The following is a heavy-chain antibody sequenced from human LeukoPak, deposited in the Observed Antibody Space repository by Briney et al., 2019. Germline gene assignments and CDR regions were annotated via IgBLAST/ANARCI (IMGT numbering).Heavy chain of an antibody. D-gene: IGHD3-22*01. CDR2: IIPIFGTA. Sequence: SVKVSCRASGGTFSSYAISWVRQAPGQGLEWMGGIIPIFGTANYAQKFQGRVTITADESTSTAYMELSSLRSEDTAVYYCARGWVGYYDSSPPRMDVWGQGTTVTVSS. J-gene: IGHJ6*02. CDR1: GGTFSSYA. V-gene: IGHV1-69*13. CDR3: ARGWVGYYDSSPPRMDV.